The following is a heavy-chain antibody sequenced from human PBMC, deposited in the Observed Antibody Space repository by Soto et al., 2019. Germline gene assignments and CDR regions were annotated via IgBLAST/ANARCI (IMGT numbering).Heavy chain of an antibody. CDR1: GFTFSSYG. V-gene: IGHV3-30*18. CDR3: AKAGPYGSGSYYVEIDY. D-gene: IGHD3-10*01. CDR2: ISYDGSNK. Sequence: PGGSLRLSCAASGFTFSSYGMHWVRQAPGKGLEWVAVISYDGSNKYYADSVKGRFTISRDNSKNTLYLQMSSLRAEDTAVYYCAKAGPYGSGSYYVEIDYWGQGTLVTVSS. J-gene: IGHJ4*02.